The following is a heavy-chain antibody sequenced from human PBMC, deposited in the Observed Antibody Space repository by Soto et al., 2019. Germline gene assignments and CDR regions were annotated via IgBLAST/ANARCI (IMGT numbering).Heavy chain of an antibody. D-gene: IGHD4-4*01. CDR2: IGTAGDT. CDR3: ARAYSNYDVRYFDY. Sequence: GGSLRLSCAASGFTFSGYDMQWVRQATGKGLEWVSAIGTAGDTYYPGSVKGRFTISRENAKNSLYLQMNSLRAEDTAVYYCARAYSNYDVRYFDYWGQGTLVTVSS. V-gene: IGHV3-13*01. CDR1: GFTFSGYD. J-gene: IGHJ4*02.